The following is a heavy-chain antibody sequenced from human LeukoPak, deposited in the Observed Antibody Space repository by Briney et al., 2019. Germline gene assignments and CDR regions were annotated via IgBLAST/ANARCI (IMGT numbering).Heavy chain of an antibody. CDR3: ARLGVVVPDFFGFDY. CDR1: GGSISSGTSY. CDR2: IYYSGST. J-gene: IGHJ4*02. V-gene: IGHV4-39*01. D-gene: IGHD2-2*01. Sequence: SETLSLTCTVSGGSISSGTSYWTWIRQPAGKGLGWIGSIYYSGSTYYNPSLKSRVTISVDTSKNQFSLKLSSVTAADTAVYYCARLGVVVPDFFGFDYWGQGTLVTVSS.